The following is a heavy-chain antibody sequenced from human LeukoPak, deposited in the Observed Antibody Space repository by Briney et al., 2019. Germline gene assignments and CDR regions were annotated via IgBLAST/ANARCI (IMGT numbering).Heavy chain of an antibody. V-gene: IGHV3-21*04. CDR3: AKTAITMIVVVITTNFDY. CDR2: ISSSSSYI. J-gene: IGHJ4*02. Sequence: GGSLRLSCAASGFTFSSYSMNWVRQAPGKGLEWVSSISSSSSYIYYADSVKGRFTISRDNAKNSLYLQMNSLRAEDTAVYYCAKTAITMIVVVITTNFDYWGQGTLVTVSS. D-gene: IGHD3-22*01. CDR1: GFTFSSYS.